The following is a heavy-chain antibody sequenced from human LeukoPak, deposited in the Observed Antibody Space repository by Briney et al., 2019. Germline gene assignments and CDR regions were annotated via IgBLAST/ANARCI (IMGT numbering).Heavy chain of an antibody. J-gene: IGHJ3*02. V-gene: IGHV1-69*05. CDR1: GGTFSSYA. Sequence: GASVKVSCKASGGTFSSYAISWVRQAPGQGLEWMGGIIPIFGTANYAQKFQGRVTITTDESTSTAYMELSSLRSEDTAVYYCARHGALITMVRGEQRHGFDIWGQGTMVTVSS. CDR3: ARHGALITMVRGEQRHGFDI. CDR2: IIPIFGTA. D-gene: IGHD3-10*01.